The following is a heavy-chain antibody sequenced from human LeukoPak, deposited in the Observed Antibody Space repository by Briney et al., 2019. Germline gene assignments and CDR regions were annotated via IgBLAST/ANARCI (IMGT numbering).Heavy chain of an antibody. J-gene: IGHJ4*02. D-gene: IGHD3-22*01. CDR2: IYDSGST. CDR1: GGSIRSSYYY. CDR3: ARPTYYYDSSGYSLAE. V-gene: IGHV4-39*01. Sequence: PSETLSLTCTVSGGSIRSSYYYWGWIRQPPGKGLEWIGSIYDSGSTYYNPSLKSRVTISVDTSKNQFSLKLNSVTAADTAVYYCARPTYYYDSSGYSLAEWGQGTLVTVSS.